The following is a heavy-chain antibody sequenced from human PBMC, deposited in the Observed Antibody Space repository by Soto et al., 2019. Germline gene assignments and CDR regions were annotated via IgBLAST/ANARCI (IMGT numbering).Heavy chain of an antibody. Sequence: QVQLQESGPGLVKPSETLSLTCTVSGGSISSYYWSWIRQPPGKGLEWIGYIYYSGSTNYNPSLKSRLTISVDTSKNQFSLKLSSVTAADTAVYYCARGSYSGFYYYYYMDVWGKGTTVTVSS. CDR2: IYYSGST. V-gene: IGHV4-59*01. J-gene: IGHJ6*03. CDR3: ARGSYSGFYYYYYMDV. CDR1: GGSISSYY. D-gene: IGHD2-15*01.